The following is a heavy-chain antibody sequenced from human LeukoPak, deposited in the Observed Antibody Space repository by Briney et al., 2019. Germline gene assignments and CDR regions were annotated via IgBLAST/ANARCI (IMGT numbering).Heavy chain of an antibody. J-gene: IGHJ4*02. V-gene: IGHV1-69*04. CDR2: IIPILGIA. CDR3: ATQIKWEPPDFDY. D-gene: IGHD1-26*01. Sequence: SVKVSCKASGGTFSSYAISWVRQAPGQGLEWMGRIIPILGIANYAQKFQGRVTITADKSTSTAYMELSSLRSEDTAVYYCATQIKWEPPDFDYWGLGTLVTVSS. CDR1: GGTFSSYA.